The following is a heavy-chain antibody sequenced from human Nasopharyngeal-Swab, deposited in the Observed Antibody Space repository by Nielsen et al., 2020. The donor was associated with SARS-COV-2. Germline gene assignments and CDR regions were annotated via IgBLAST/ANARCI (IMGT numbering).Heavy chain of an antibody. CDR1: GGTFSSYA. V-gene: IGHV1-69*13. J-gene: IGHJ6*03. D-gene: IGHD6-19*01. CDR2: IIPIFGTA. Sequence: SVKVSCKASGGTFSSYAISWVRQAPGQGIEWMGGIIPIFGTANYAQKFQGRVTITADESTSTAYMELSSLRSEDTAVYYCARGDIIAVAGTGYYYYYYMDVWGKGTTVTVSS. CDR3: ARGDIIAVAGTGYYYYYYMDV.